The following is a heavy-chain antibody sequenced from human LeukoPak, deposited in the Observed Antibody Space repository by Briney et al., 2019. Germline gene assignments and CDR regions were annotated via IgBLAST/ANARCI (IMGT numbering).Heavy chain of an antibody. CDR3: ARECLDAFDI. CDR1: GGSFSGYY. J-gene: IGHJ3*02. V-gene: IGHV4-34*01. CDR2: INHSGST. Sequence: SETLSLTCAVYGGSFSGYYWSWIRQPPGKGLEWIGEINHSGSTNYNPSLKSRVTISVDTSKNQFSLKLSSVTAADTAVYYCARECLDAFDIWGQGTMVTVSS. D-gene: IGHD5/OR15-5a*01.